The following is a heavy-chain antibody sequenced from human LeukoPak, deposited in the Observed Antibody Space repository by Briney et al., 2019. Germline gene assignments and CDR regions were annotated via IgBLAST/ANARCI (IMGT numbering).Heavy chain of an antibody. J-gene: IGHJ4*02. V-gene: IGHV1-69*05. Sequence: SVKVSCKASGGTFSSYAISWVRQAPGQGLEWMGGIIPISGTANYAQKFQGRVRITTAEATSKAYMELSSLRSEDTAVYYCAREGGGSAYPHYYFDYWGQGTLVTVSS. CDR1: GGTFSSYA. CDR2: IIPISGTA. CDR3: AREGGGSAYPHYYFDY. D-gene: IGHD2-15*01.